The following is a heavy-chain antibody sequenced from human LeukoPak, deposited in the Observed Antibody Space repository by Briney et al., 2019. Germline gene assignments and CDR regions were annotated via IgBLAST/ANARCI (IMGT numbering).Heavy chain of an antibody. Sequence: GASVKVSCKASGYTFTSYGISWVRQAPGQGLEWMGWISAYNGNTNYAQKLQGRVTITTDTSTSTAYMELRSLRSDDTAVYYCARALSYWSQNWGSPFDYWGQGTLVTVSS. CDR3: ARALSYWSQNWGSPFDY. V-gene: IGHV1-18*01. J-gene: IGHJ4*02. CDR1: GYTFTSYG. CDR2: ISAYNGNT. D-gene: IGHD7-27*01.